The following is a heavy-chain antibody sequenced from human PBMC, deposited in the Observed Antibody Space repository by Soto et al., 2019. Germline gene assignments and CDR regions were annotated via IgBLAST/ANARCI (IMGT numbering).Heavy chain of an antibody. J-gene: IGHJ4*02. Sequence: SETLSLTCTDSGGSISSYYWSWIRQPPGKGLEWIGYISYSGSTNYNSSLKSRVTISVDTSKNQHSLKLSSVTAADTAVYYCARPKHGTTSDYWRQGILVTVS. CDR1: GGSISSYY. D-gene: IGHD1-7*01. CDR2: ISYSGST. CDR3: ARPKHGTTSDY. V-gene: IGHV4-59*08.